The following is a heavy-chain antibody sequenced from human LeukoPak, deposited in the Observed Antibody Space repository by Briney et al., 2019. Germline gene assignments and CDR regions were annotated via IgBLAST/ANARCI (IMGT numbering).Heavy chain of an antibody. CDR3: ASDGSRYCSSTSCYREGYYYYYMDV. Sequence: SETLSLTCTVSGGSISSYYWSWIRQPPGKGLEWIGYIYYSGSTNYNPSLKSRVTISVDTSKNQFSLKLSSVTAADTAVYYCASDGSRYCSSTSCYREGYYYYYMDVWGKGTTVTVSS. V-gene: IGHV4-59*01. D-gene: IGHD2-2*01. J-gene: IGHJ6*03. CDR2: IYYSGST. CDR1: GGSISSYY.